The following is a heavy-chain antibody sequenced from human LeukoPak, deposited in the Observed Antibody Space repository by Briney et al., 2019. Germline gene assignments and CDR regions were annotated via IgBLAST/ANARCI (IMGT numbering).Heavy chain of an antibody. CDR2: INHSGST. CDR1: GGSFSGYY. J-gene: IGHJ5*02. CDR3: ARDYYGSGSYLTPRWFDP. V-gene: IGHV4-34*01. Sequence: SETLSLTCAVYGGSFSGYYWSWIRQPPGKGLEWIGEINHSGSTNYNPSLKSRVTMSVDTSKNQFSLKLSSVTAADTAVYYCARDYYGSGSYLTPRWFDPWGQGTLVTVSS. D-gene: IGHD3-10*01.